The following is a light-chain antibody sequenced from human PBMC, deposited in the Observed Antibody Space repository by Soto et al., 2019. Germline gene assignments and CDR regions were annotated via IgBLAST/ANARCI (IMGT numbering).Light chain of an antibody. CDR2: GAS. CDR3: QQYSTSPRT. V-gene: IGKV3-20*01. CDR1: QSVNSNY. J-gene: IGKJ1*01. Sequence: EIVLTQSPGTLSLSPGGGATLSCRASQSVNSNYLAWYQQKPGQAPRLLIYGASSRATGIPDRFSGSGSGTDFTLTSSRLEHEDFAVYYCQQYSTSPRTFGQGTRVEIK.